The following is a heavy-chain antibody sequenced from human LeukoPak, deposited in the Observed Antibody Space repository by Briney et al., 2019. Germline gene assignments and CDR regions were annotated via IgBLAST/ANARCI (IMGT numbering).Heavy chain of an antibody. CDR3: ATDLGGGYCSSTSCYEFDY. CDR2: FDPEDGET. V-gene: IGHV1-24*01. D-gene: IGHD2-2*01. Sequence: GASVKVSCKVSGYTLTELSMHWVRQAPGKGLEWMGGFDPEDGETIYAQKFQGRVTMTEDTSTNTACMELSSLRSEDTAVYYCATDLGGGYCSSTSCYEFDYWGQGTLVTVSS. J-gene: IGHJ4*02. CDR1: GYTLTELS.